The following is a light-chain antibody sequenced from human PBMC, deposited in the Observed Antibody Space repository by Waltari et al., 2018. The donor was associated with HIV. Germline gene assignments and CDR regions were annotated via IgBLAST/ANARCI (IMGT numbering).Light chain of an antibody. CDR1: SPHLVSHT. Sequence: QSVLTQPPSASGSPGRRAPFSCSGSSPHLVSHTVNWYQQLPGTAPKLLIYSNNQRPSGVPDRFSGSKSGTSASLAISGLQSEDEADYYCAAWDDSMNGPVFGGGTKLTVL. CDR3: AAWDDSMNGPV. J-gene: IGLJ2*01. CDR2: SNN. V-gene: IGLV1-44*01.